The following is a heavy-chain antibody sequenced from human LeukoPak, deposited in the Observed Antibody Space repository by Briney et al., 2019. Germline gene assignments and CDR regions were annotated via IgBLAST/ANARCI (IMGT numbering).Heavy chain of an antibody. D-gene: IGHD2-2*01. CDR2: ISSSSSYI. V-gene: IGHV3-21*01. CDR1: GFTFSSYS. Sequence: RPGGSLRLSCAAPGFTFSSYSMNWVRQAPGKGLEWVSSISSSSSYIYYADSVKGRFTISRDNAKNSLYLQMNSLRAEDTAVYYCARSPIVVVPAANGPFDYWGQGTLVTVSS. CDR3: ARSPIVVVPAANGPFDY. J-gene: IGHJ4*02.